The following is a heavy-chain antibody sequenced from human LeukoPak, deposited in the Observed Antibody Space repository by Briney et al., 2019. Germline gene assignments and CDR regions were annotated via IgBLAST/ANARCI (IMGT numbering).Heavy chain of an antibody. J-gene: IGHJ3*02. Sequence: PGGSLRLSCAASGFTFSSYAMSWVRQAPGKGLEWVSAISGSGGSTYYADSVKGRFTISRDNSKNTLYLQMNSLRAEDTAVYYCAKDLGVDPHIVVVPAAHRGAFDIWGQGTMVTVSS. CDR3: AKDLGVDPHIVVVPAAHRGAFDI. D-gene: IGHD2-2*01. CDR1: GFTFSSYA. V-gene: IGHV3-23*01. CDR2: ISGSGGST.